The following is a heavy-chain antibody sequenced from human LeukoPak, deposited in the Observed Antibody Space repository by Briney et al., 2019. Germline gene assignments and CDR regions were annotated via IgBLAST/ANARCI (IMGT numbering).Heavy chain of an antibody. CDR2: IYYSGST. J-gene: IGHJ3*02. D-gene: IGHD2-8*01. CDR1: GGSISSSSYY. CDR3: ARDRGLMVYAPDAFDI. V-gene: IGHV4-61*01. Sequence: SETLSLTCTVSGGSISSSSYYWGWIRQPPGKGLDWIGYIYYSGSTNYNPSLKSRVTISVDTSKNQFSLKLSSVTAADTAVYYCARDRGLMVYAPDAFDIWGQGTMVTVSS.